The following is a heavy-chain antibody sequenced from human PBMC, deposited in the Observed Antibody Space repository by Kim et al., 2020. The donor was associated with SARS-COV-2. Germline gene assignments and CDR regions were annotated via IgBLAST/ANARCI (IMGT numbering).Heavy chain of an antibody. CDR1: GYTLTELS. CDR2: FDPEDGET. CDR3: ATTSIAVADPFSGPGY. V-gene: IGHV1-24*01. J-gene: IGHJ4*02. Sequence: ASVKVSCKVSGYTLTELSMHWVRQAPGKGLEWMGGFDPEDGETIYAQKFQGRVTMTEDTSTDTAYMELSSLRSEDTAVYYCATTSIAVADPFSGPGYWGQGTLVTVSS. D-gene: IGHD6-19*01.